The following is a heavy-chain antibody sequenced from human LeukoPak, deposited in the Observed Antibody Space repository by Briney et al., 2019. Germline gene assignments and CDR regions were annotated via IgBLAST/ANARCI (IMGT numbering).Heavy chain of an antibody. V-gene: IGHV3-33*01. J-gene: IGHJ4*02. Sequence: PGGSLGLSCVTSFSIGSYGMHWLRQTPGKGLEWVTGVWFDGRQTYYADSVKGRFILSRDIPKNTLYLQMNSLRTEDTAIYYCARDLAFFALSPGGQGTLVTVSS. D-gene: IGHD3-3*01. CDR3: ARDLAFFALSP. CDR2: VWFDGRQT. CDR1: FSIGSYG.